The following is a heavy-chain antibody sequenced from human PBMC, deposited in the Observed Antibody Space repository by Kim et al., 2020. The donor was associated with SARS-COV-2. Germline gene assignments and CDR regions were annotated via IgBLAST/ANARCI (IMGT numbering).Heavy chain of an antibody. D-gene: IGHD2-8*01. Sequence: NSHPSLTGRVTLSVDTSKKQFSLKLSSVTAADTAVYYWARDNGVSYGMDVWGLGTTVTVSS. V-gene: IGHV4-4*07. CDR3: ARDNGVSYGMDV. J-gene: IGHJ6*02.